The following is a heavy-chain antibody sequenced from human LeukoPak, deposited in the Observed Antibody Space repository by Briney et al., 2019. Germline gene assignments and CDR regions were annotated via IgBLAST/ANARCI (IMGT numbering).Heavy chain of an antibody. Sequence: PGGSLRLSCAASGFTFSSYAMSWVRQAPGKGLEWVSAISGSGGSTYYADSVKGRFTISRDNSKNTLYLQMNSLRAEDTAVYYCAKAADWNGGRLWAFDIWGQGTMVTVSS. J-gene: IGHJ3*02. CDR2: ISGSGGST. CDR1: GFTFSSYA. D-gene: IGHD1-1*01. CDR3: AKAADWNGGRLWAFDI. V-gene: IGHV3-23*01.